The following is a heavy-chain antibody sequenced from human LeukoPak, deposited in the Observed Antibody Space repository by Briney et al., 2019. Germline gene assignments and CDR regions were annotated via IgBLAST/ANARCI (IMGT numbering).Heavy chain of an antibody. V-gene: IGHV3-7*03. CDR2: MNQDGSGK. D-gene: IGHD3-22*01. J-gene: IGHJ4*02. CDR1: GFTFSNYW. Sequence: PGGSLRLSCAASGFTFSNYWMTWVRQAPGKGLEWVANMNQDGSGKYYVDSVKGRFAISRDNSKNTLYLQMNSLRAEDTAVYYCAKGPYYYDSSGYYHVGFDYWGQGTLVTVSS. CDR3: AKGPYYYDSSGYYHVGFDY.